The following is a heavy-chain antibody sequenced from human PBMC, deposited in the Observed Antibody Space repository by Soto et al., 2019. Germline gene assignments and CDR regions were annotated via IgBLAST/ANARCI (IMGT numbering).Heavy chain of an antibody. Sequence: GGSLRLSCAASGFTFSNAWMNWVRQAPGKGLEWVGRIKSKTDGGTTDYAAPVKGRFTISRDDSKNTLYLQMNSLRAEDTAVYYCAKYLNYYYDSSVISQGGQGTLVTVSS. D-gene: IGHD3-22*01. CDR2: IKSKTDGGTT. J-gene: IGHJ4*02. V-gene: IGHV3-15*07. CDR3: AKYLNYYYDSSVISQ. CDR1: GFTFSNAW.